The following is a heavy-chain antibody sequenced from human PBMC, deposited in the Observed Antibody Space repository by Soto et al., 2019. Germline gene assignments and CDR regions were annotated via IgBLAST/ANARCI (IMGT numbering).Heavy chain of an antibody. CDR1: GFTFSSYA. V-gene: IGHV3-23*01. CDR3: AKGYSYGPLGY. D-gene: IGHD5-18*01. CDR2: ISGSGGST. J-gene: IGHJ4*02. Sequence: GGSLRLSCAASGFTFSSYAMSWVRQAPGKGLEWVSAISGSGGSTYYADSVKGRFTISRDNSKNTLYLQMNSLRAEDTAVYYGAKGYSYGPLGYWGQGTLVTVSS.